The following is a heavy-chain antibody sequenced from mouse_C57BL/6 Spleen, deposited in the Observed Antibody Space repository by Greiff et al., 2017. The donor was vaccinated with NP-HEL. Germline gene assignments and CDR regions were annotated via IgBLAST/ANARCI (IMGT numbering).Heavy chain of an antibody. V-gene: IGHV1-19*01. D-gene: IGHD1-1*01. CDR2: INPYNGGT. Sequence: EVQLQQSGPVLVKPGASVKMSCKASGYTFTDYYMNWVKQSHGKSLEWIGVINPYNGGTSYNQKFKGKATLTVDKSSSTAYMELNSLTSEDSAVYYCARDPVVGYFDYWGQGTTLTGSS. CDR1: GYTFTDYY. J-gene: IGHJ2*01. CDR3: ARDPVVGYFDY.